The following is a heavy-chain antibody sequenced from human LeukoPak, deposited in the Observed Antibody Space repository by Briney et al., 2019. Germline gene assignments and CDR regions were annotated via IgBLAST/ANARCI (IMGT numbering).Heavy chain of an antibody. CDR2: ISYDGSNK. D-gene: IGHD1-1*01. V-gene: IGHV3-30*18. CDR3: AKPRTLGTGYRGYFDY. J-gene: IGHJ4*02. Sequence: QPGGSLRLSCAASGFTFSSYGMHWVRQAPGKGLEWVAVISYDGSNKYYADSVKGRFTISSDNSKNTLYLQMNSLRAEDTAVYYCAKPRTLGTGYRGYFDYWGQGTLVTVSS. CDR1: GFTFSSYG.